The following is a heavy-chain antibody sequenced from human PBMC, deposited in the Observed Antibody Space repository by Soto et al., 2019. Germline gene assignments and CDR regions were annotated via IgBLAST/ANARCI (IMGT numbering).Heavy chain of an antibody. CDR3: AKDLGFDIVATEGIIGRD. CDR2: ISAYNGNT. CDR1: GYTFTSYG. Sequence: ASVKVSCKASGYTFTSYGISWVRQAPGQGLEWMGWISAYNGNTNYAQKLQGRVTMTTDTSTSTAYMELRSLRSDDTAVYYCAKDLGFDIVATEGIIGRDWGQGPLVTVSS. V-gene: IGHV1-18*01. J-gene: IGHJ4*02. D-gene: IGHD5-12*01.